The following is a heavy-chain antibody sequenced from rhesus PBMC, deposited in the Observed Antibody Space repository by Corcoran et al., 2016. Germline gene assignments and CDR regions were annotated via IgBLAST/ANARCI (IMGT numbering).Heavy chain of an antibody. CDR3: TRGAAAGTHLDY. J-gene: IGHJ4*01. V-gene: IGHV1-1*01. CDR2: ISPYNGKK. Sequence: QVQLVQSGAEIKQPGASVKLSCKASGYTFTSYYMHWVRKAPGQGLEWIGLISPYNGKKGYAQNFQGRVTLTTETSTSTGYMELSSLRSEDTAVYYCTRGAAAGTHLDYWGQGVLVTVSS. D-gene: IGHD6-31*01. CDR1: GYTFTSYY.